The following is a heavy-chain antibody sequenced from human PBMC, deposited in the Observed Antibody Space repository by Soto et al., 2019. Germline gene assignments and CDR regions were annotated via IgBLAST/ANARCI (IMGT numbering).Heavy chain of an antibody. CDR3: AKDATYSSSWYGGIVY. V-gene: IGHV3-23*01. D-gene: IGHD6-13*01. CDR1: GFTFSNYA. Sequence: EVQLLESGGGLVQPGGSLRLSCATSGFTFSNYAMTCVRQAPGKGLEWVSALTGSGTTTYYADSVKGRFTISRDISKNTLYLQMNSLRAEDTAVYYCAKDATYSSSWYGGIVYWGQGTLVTVSS. CDR2: LTGSGTTT. J-gene: IGHJ4*02.